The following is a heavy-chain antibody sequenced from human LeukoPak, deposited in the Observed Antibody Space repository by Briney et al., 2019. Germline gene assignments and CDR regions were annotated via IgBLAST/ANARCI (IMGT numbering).Heavy chain of an antibody. Sequence: SETLSLTCAVYGGSFSGYYWSWIRQPPGKGLEWIGETNHSGSTNYNPSLKSRVTISVDTSKNQFSLKLSSVTAADTAVYYCARGKTILWFGELLYFDYWGQGTLVTVSS. CDR1: GGSFSGYY. D-gene: IGHD3-10*01. CDR3: ARGKTILWFGELLYFDY. CDR2: TNHSGST. J-gene: IGHJ4*02. V-gene: IGHV4-34*01.